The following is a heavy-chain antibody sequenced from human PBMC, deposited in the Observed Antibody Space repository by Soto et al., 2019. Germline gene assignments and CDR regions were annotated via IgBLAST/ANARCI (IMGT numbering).Heavy chain of an antibody. CDR3: AKDALYDSSGSYFDY. CDR1: GFTFSSYG. J-gene: IGHJ4*02. D-gene: IGHD3-22*01. CDR2: ISYDGSNK. Sequence: HPGGSLRLSCAASGFTFSSYGMHWVRQAPGKGLEWVAVISYDGSNKYYADSVKGRFTISRDNSKNTLYLQMNSLRAEDTAVYYCAKDALYDSSGSYFDYWGQGTLVTVSS. V-gene: IGHV3-30*18.